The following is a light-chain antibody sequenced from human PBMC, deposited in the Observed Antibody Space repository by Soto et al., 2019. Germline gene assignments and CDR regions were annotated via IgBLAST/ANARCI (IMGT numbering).Light chain of an antibody. CDR2: KAS. CDR1: QSISSW. V-gene: IGKV1-5*03. J-gene: IGKJ2*01. CDR3: QQYNSYNT. Sequence: DIQMTPSPSTLSASVGDRVTITCRASQSISSWLAWYQQKPGKAPKLLIYKASSLESGVPSRFSGSGSGTEFTLTISSLQPDDFATYYCQQYNSYNTFGQGTKLEIK.